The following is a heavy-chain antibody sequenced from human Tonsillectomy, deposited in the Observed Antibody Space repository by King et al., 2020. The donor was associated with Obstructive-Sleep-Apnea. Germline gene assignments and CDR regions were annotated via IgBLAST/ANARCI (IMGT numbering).Heavy chain of an antibody. CDR3: ARHSIYYDSSGYQGPVDY. CDR1: GYSFTSYW. CDR2: IDPSDSYT. Sequence: QLVQSGAEVKKPGESLRISCKGSGYSFTSYWISWVRQMPGKGLEWMGRIDPSDSYTNYSPSFQGHVTILADKSISTAYLQWSSLKASDTAMYYCARHSIYYDSSGYQGPVDYWGQGTLVTVSS. J-gene: IGHJ4*02. V-gene: IGHV5-10-1*01. D-gene: IGHD3-22*01.